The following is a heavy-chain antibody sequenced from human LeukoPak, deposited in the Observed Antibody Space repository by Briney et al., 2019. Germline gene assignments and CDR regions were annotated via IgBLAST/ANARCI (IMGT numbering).Heavy chain of an antibody. CDR2: INPSGGST. J-gene: IGHJ4*02. CDR1: GYTFTSYY. V-gene: IGHV1-46*01. CDR3: ARETTVTTTFDY. D-gene: IGHD4-11*01. Sequence: GASVKVSCKASGYTFTSYYMHWVRQAPGQGIEWMGIINPSGGSTSYAQKFQGRVTMTRDMSTSTVYMELSSLRSEDTAVYYCARETTVTTTFDYWGQGTLVTVSS.